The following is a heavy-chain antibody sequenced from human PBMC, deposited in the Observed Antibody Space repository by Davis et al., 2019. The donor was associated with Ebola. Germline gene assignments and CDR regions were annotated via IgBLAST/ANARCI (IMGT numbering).Heavy chain of an antibody. CDR1: GFTFSSYA. D-gene: IGHD6-19*01. CDR3: ARQWQWLVGGFDY. CDR2: ISYVGSHK. V-gene: IGHV3-30-3*01. Sequence: PWGSLRLSCAVSGFTFSSYAIPWVRQAPGKGLEWVAAISYVGSHKNYVDSVKGPFTISRDNSKKTLYLQMNSLRAEDTAVYFCARQWQWLVGGFDYWGQGTLVTVSS. J-gene: IGHJ4*02.